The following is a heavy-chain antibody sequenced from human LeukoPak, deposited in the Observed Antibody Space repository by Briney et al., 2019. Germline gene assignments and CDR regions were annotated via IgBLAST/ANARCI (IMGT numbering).Heavy chain of an antibody. V-gene: IGHV3-23*01. CDR1: VFSSSNYW. J-gene: IGHJ4*02. CDR2: ISGSGVST. Sequence: GGSLRLSRVASVFSSSNYWMHWVRHAPGKGLVWVSAISGSGVSTYYADSVKGRFTISRDNSKNTLYLQMNSLRAEDTAVYYCAKDLLNFYCSGGSCYFDYWGQGTLVTVSS. CDR3: AKDLLNFYCSGGSCYFDY. D-gene: IGHD2-15*01.